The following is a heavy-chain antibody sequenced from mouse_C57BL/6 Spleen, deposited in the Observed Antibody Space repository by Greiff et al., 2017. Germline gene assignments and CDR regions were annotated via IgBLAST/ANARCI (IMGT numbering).Heavy chain of an antibody. V-gene: IGHV1-72*01. CDR2: IDPNSGGT. D-gene: IGHD2-4*01. CDR1: GYTFTSYW. J-gene: IGHJ4*01. Sequence: QQSCKASGYTFTSYWMHWVKQRPGRGLEWIGRIDPNSGGTKYNEKFKSKATLTVDKPSSTAYMQLSSLTSEDSAVYYCARSYDYDVYYAMDYWGQGTSVTVSS. CDR3: ARSYDYDVYYAMDY.